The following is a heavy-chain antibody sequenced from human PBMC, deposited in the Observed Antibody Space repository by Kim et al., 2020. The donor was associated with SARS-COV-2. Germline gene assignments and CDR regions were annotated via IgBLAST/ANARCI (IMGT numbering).Heavy chain of an antibody. V-gene: IGHV3-15*01. J-gene: IGHJ4*02. D-gene: IGHD6-19*01. Sequence: DYAAPVKGRFSISRDDSKNTLYLQMNSLKTEDTAVYYCTTDPVAEYYFDYWGQGTLVTVSS. CDR3: TTDPVAEYYFDY.